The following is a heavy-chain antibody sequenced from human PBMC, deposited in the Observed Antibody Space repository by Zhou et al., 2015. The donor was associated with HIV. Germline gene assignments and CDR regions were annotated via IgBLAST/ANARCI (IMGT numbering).Heavy chain of an antibody. CDR2: IIPIFGTA. D-gene: IGHD5-24*01. Sequence: QVQLVQSGAEVKKPGSSVKVSCKASGGTFSSYAISWVRQAPGQGLEWMGGIIPIFGTANYAQKLQGRVTMTTDTSTSTAYMELRSLRSDDTAVYYCARGGRSGRDGYNGDYWGQGTLGHRLL. V-gene: IGHV1-69*05. J-gene: IGHJ4*02. CDR1: GGTFSSYA. CDR3: ARGGRSGRDGYNGDY.